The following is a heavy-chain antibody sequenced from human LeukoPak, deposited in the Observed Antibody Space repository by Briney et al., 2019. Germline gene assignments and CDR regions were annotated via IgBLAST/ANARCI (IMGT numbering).Heavy chain of an antibody. Sequence: PSQTLSLTRTVSGGSISSGDYYWSWIRQPPGKGLEWIGYIYYSGSTYYNPSLKSRVTISVDTSKNQFSLKLSSVTAADTAVYYCARDRRELHAFDIWGQGTMVTVSS. V-gene: IGHV4-30-4*08. CDR1: GGSISSGDYY. D-gene: IGHD1-26*01. CDR3: ARDRRELHAFDI. CDR2: IYYSGST. J-gene: IGHJ3*02.